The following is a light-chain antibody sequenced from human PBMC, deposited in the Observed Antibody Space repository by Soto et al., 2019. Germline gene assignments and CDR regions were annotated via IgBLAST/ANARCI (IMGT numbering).Light chain of an antibody. V-gene: IGKV1-39*01. CDR1: QNIHKY. J-gene: IGKJ1*01. CDR2: EAT. CDR3: QQSFVSPWT. Sequence: DLPMTQSPSSLSASVGDRVTISCRSSQNIHKYLNWYQQRPGKAPNLLVYEATSLETGVSLKFSGSGSETEFTLTINSLQPEDFATYYCQQSFVSPWTFGQGTNIEI.